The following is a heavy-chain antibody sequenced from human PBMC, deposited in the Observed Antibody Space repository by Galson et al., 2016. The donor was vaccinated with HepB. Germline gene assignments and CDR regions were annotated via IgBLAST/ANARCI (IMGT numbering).Heavy chain of an antibody. CDR2: INNDGVEK. CDR3: ARGEKGYSEGAA. V-gene: IGHV3-7*01. CDR1: GYTFRNYW. J-gene: IGHJ5*02. D-gene: IGHD3-22*01. Sequence: SLRLSCATSGYTFRNYWISWVRQAPGKGLEWVANINNDGVEKNYAGSVKGRFTISRDNAKNSLYLQMDSLRAEDTGFYYGARGEKGYSEGAAWGEGTLVTVSS.